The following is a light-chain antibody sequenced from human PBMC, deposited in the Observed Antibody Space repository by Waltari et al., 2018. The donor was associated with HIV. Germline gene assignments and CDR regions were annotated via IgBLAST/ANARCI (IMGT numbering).Light chain of an antibody. J-gene: IGLJ3*02. CDR2: DGT. CDR3: CTFSGRSSTWV. V-gene: IGLV2-23*01. Sequence: QSALHPPASVSGSPGQSLTVSCTGAVETSYLASWYQVHPGRAPKLIIHDGTKRPSGVSSRFSASKSGNTASLTISGLEAEDESLYYCCTFSGRSSTWVFGGGTQVTVL. CDR1: AVETSYL.